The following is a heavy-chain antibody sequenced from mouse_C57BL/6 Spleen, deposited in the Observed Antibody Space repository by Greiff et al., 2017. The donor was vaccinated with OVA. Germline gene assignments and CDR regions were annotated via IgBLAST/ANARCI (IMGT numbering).Heavy chain of an antibody. D-gene: IGHD1-1*01. CDR2: INPYNGGT. V-gene: IGHV1-19*01. Sequence: EVQLQQSGPVLVKPGASVKMSCKASGYTFTDYYMNWVKQSHGKSLEWIGVINPYNGGTSYNQKFKGKATLTVDKSSSTAYMELNSLTSEDSAVYYCARSEYYGSSYWYFDVWGTGTTVTVSS. CDR3: ARSEYYGSSYWYFDV. J-gene: IGHJ1*03. CDR1: GYTFTDYY.